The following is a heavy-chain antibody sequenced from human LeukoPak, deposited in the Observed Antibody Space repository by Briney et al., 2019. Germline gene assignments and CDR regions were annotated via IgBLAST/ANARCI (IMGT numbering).Heavy chain of an antibody. Sequence: GGSLRLSCAASGFTFSSYEMNWVRQAPGKGLEWVSHISSSGNTIHYADSVKGRFTVSRDNAKNSVYLQMNSLRAEDTAVYYCARDDEGDYDFDYWGQGTLVTVSS. CDR2: ISSSGNTI. CDR1: GFTFSSYE. D-gene: IGHD4-17*01. J-gene: IGHJ4*02. V-gene: IGHV3-48*03. CDR3: ARDDEGDYDFDY.